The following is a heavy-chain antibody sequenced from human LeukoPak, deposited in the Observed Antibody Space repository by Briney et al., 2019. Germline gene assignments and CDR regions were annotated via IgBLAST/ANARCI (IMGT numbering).Heavy chain of an antibody. CDR2: INSDGSST. D-gene: IGHD5-12*01. CDR3: ASGNGYDLFDY. CDR1: GFTFSSYW. J-gene: IGHJ4*02. V-gene: IGHV3-74*01. Sequence: GGSLRLSCAASGFTFSSYWMHWVRQAPGKGLVWVSRINSDGSSTSYADSVKGRFTISRDNAKNTLYLQMNSLRAEDTAVYYCASGNGYDLFDYWGQGTLVTVSS.